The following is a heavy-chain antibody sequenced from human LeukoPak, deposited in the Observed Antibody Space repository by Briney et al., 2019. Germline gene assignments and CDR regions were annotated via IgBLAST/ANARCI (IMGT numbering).Heavy chain of an antibody. D-gene: IGHD4-17*01. Sequence: ASVKVSCKASGYTFTDYYIHWMRQAPGQGLEWMGWINPKRGVTTYAQKFQGRVTMTRDTSITTAYMQLTRLRSDDTTIYYCARERNYGDYGNAFDVWGQGTKVTVSS. J-gene: IGHJ3*01. CDR1: GYTFTDYY. CDR3: ARERNYGDYGNAFDV. CDR2: INPKRGVT. V-gene: IGHV1-2*02.